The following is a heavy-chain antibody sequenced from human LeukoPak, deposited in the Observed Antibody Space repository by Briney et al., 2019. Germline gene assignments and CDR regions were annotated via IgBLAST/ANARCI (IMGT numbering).Heavy chain of an antibody. CDR2: IYTSGST. CDR3: ARLSAAGSNDAFDI. J-gene: IGHJ3*02. Sequence: PSETLSLTCTVSGGSISSYYWSWIRQPPGKGLEWIGYIYTSGSTNYNPSLKSRVTISVDTSKNQFSLKLSSVTAADTAVYYCARLSAAGSNDAFDIWGQGTMVTVSS. D-gene: IGHD6-13*01. V-gene: IGHV4-4*09. CDR1: GGSISSYY.